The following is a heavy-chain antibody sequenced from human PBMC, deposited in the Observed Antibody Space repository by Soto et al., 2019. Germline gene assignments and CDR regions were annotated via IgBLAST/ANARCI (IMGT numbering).Heavy chain of an antibody. CDR3: ASAPAVGYYYMDV. V-gene: IGHV4-31*03. Sequence: QVQLQESGPGLVKPSQTLSLTCTVSGGPISTGGYYWSWLRQHPGEALECIGFIYYNGNTHYNPSLESRVTMSVDRSENQFSLKLTSVTAADTAVYYCASAPAVGYYYMDVWGKGTTVTVSS. D-gene: IGHD1-26*01. CDR1: GGPISTGGYY. J-gene: IGHJ6*03. CDR2: IYYNGNT.